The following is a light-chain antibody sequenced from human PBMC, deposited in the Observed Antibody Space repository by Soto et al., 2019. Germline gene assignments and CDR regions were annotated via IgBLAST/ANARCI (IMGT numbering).Light chain of an antibody. Sequence: QSVLTQPPSVSGAPGQRVTISCTGSSSNIGAGYDVHWYQPLPGTAPKRIIYGNSNRPSGVPDRFSGSKSGTSASLAITGLQAEDEADYYCQSYDSSLSGRYVFGTGTKLTVL. CDR1: SSNIGAGYD. J-gene: IGLJ1*01. V-gene: IGLV1-40*01. CDR3: QSYDSSLSGRYV. CDR2: GNS.